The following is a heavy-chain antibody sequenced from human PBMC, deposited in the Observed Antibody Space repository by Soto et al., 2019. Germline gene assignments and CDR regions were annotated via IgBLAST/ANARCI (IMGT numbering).Heavy chain of an antibody. CDR2: IYRSGGT. D-gene: IGHD6-13*01. CDR3: ARGAAAGVDYGMDV. CDR1: GGSISTYY. Sequence: KTSETLSLTCSVSGGSISTYYWSWIRQPAGKGLEWIGRIYRSGGTNFNPSLMSRVSMSVDTSENQFSLKLSSVVAADTAVYYCARGAAAGVDYGMDVWGQGTTVTVSS. V-gene: IGHV4-4*07. J-gene: IGHJ6*02.